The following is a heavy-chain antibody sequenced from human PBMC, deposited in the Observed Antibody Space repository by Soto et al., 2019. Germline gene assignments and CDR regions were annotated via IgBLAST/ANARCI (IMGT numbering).Heavy chain of an antibody. J-gene: IGHJ5*02. V-gene: IGHV1-18*01. Sequence: GXXVKVSCKASGYTFTSYGISWVRHAPGQGLEWMGWISAYNGNTNYAQKLQGRVTMTTDTSTSTAYMELRSLRSDDTAVYYCARVKGSGYHNWFDPWGQGTLVTVSS. CDR3: ARVKGSGYHNWFDP. CDR1: GYTFTSYG. D-gene: IGHD3-22*01. CDR2: ISAYNGNT.